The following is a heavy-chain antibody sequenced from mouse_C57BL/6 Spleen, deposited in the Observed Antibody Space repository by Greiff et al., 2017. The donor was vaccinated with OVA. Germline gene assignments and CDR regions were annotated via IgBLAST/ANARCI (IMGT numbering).Heavy chain of an antibody. CDR1: GFTFSDYG. Sequence: VQLKESGGGLVKPGGSLKLSCAASGFTFSDYGMHWVRQAPEKGLEWVAYISSGSSTIYYADTVKGRFTISRDNAKNTLFLQRTSLRSEDTAMYYCARRNIYDSFDYWGQGTTLTVSS. CDR3: ARRNIYDSFDY. CDR2: ISSGSSTI. V-gene: IGHV5-17*01. J-gene: IGHJ2*01. D-gene: IGHD2-3*01.